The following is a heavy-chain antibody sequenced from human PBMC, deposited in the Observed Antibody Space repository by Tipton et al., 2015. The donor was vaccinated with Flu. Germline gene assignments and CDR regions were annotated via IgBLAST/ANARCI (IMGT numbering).Heavy chain of an antibody. CDR3: ARRYYYDSSGYDY. J-gene: IGHJ4*02. Sequence: TLSLTCTVSGGSISSSSYYWGWIRQPPGKGLEWIGSIYYSGSTYYNPSLKSRVTISVDTSKNQFSLKLSSVTAADMAVYYCARRYYYDSSGYDYWGQGTLVTVSS. D-gene: IGHD3-22*01. CDR1: GGSISSSSYY. CDR2: IYYSGST. V-gene: IGHV4-39*01.